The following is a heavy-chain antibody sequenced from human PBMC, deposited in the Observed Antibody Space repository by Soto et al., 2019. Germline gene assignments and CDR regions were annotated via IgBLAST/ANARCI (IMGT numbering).Heavy chain of an antibody. CDR3: ARDARNADYDY. CDR1: VFTCSSHA. J-gene: IGHJ4*02. V-gene: IGHV3-48*02. Sequence: GALRLSCAVSVFTCSSHAMNWVRQAPGKGLEWVAYIHGTRSIIYYADSVKGRFTISRDNAKNSLYLQMDSLRDEDTALYYCARDARNADYDYWGQGTLVTVSS. CDR2: IHGTRSII. D-gene: IGHD3-16*01.